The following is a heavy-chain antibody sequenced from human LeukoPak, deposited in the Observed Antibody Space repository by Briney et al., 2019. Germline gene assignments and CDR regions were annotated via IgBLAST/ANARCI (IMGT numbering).Heavy chain of an antibody. D-gene: IGHD4-17*01. J-gene: IGHJ4*02. V-gene: IGHV3-7*01. CDR1: GFTFSSYW. CDR3: ARDSSRVTTVKY. CDR2: INQDGSEK. Sequence: GGSLRLSCAASGFTFSSYWMSWVRQAPGKGLELVANINQDGSEKYYVDSVKGRFTISRDNAKNSLYLQMNSLRDEDTAVYYCARDSSRVTTVKYRGQGTLVTVSS.